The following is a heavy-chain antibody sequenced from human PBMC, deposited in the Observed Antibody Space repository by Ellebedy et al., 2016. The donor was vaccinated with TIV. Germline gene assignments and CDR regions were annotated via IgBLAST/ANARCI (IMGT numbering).Heavy chain of an antibody. V-gene: IGHV4-59*01. Sequence: MPSETLSLTCTVSGGSISSYYWSWIRQPPGKGLEWIGYIYYSGSTNYNPSLKSRVTISVDTSKNQFSLKLSSVTAADTAVYYCARDQGYGPTGDWFDPWGQGTLVTVSS. CDR1: GGSISSYY. J-gene: IGHJ5*02. CDR3: ARDQGYGPTGDWFDP. D-gene: IGHD5-18*01. CDR2: IYYSGST.